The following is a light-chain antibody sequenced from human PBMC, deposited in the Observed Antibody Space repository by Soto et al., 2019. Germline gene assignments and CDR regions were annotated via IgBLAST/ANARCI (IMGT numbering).Light chain of an antibody. CDR1: QSVGGS. CDR3: QQYESSPRT. V-gene: IGKV3-20*01. CDR2: HTS. Sequence: ETVLTQSPGTLSLSPGERATLSCRASQSVGGSLAWYQQRPGQAPRLLVYHTSNRATGIPDRFSASGSGTDFTLTISRLEPEDFPVYYCQQYESSPRTFGQGTKV. J-gene: IGKJ1*01.